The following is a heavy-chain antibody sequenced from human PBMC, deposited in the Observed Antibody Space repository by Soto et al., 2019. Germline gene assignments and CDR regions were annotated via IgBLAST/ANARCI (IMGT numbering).Heavy chain of an antibody. J-gene: IGHJ4*02. D-gene: IGHD2-15*01. CDR2: IYYSGST. Sequence: SETLSLTCTVSGGSISSSSYYWGWIRQPPGKGLEWIGSIYYSGSTYYNPSLKSRVTISVDTSKNQFSLKLSSVTAADTAVYYCARHLLEEVTPFDYWGQGTLVTVSS. CDR1: GGSISSSSYY. CDR3: ARHLLEEVTPFDY. V-gene: IGHV4-39*01.